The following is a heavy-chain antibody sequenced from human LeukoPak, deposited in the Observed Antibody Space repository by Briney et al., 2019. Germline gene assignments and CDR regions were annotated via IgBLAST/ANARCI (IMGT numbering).Heavy chain of an antibody. CDR2: IIPIFGTA. V-gene: IGHV1-69*06. J-gene: IGHJ4*02. CDR1: GGTFSSYA. D-gene: IGHD2-2*01. Sequence: ASVKVSCKAPGGTFSSYAISWVRQAPGQGLEWMGGIIPIFGTANYAQKFQGRVTITADKSTSTAYMELSSLRSEDTAVYYCARDQSAYCSSTSCPGYYFDYWGQGTLVTVSS. CDR3: ARDQSAYCSSTSCPGYYFDY.